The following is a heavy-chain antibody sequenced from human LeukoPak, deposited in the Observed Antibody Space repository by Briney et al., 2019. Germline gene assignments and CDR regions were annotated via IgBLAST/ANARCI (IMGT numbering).Heavy chain of an antibody. CDR1: GGSISGYY. V-gene: IGHV4-59*08. CDR2: IYYSGST. Sequence: PSETLSLTCTVSGGSISGYYWSWIRQPPGKGLEWIGYIYYSGSTNYNPSLKSRVTISVDTSKKQFSLKLSPVTAADTAVYYCATLGTGVWGYSYGFGYWGQGTLVTVSS. D-gene: IGHD5-18*01. CDR3: ATLGTGVWGYSYGFGY. J-gene: IGHJ4*02.